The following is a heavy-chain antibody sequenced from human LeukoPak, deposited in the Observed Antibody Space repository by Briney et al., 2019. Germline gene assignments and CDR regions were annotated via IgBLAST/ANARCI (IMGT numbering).Heavy chain of an antibody. CDR1: AFTFSDYS. D-gene: IGHD1-26*01. CDR3: AKKGSGSYYLDY. V-gene: IGHV3-48*01. J-gene: IGHJ4*02. CDR2: IDTSSSTM. Sequence: GGSLRLSCAASAFTFSDYSMNWVRQASGKGLEWISYIDTSSSTMYYADSVMGRFTISRDNSKNTLYLQMSSLRAEDTAVYYCAKKGSGSYYLDYWGQGTLVTVSS.